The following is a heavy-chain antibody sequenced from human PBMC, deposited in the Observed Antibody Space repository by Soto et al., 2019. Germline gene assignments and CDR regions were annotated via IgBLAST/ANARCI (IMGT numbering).Heavy chain of an antibody. Sequence: GGSLRLSCAASGFTFSSYGMHWVRQAPGKGLEWVAVISYDGSNKYYADSVKGRFTISRDNSKNTLYLQMNSLRAEDTAVYYCAKGQAVVRYFDWLLRYWGQGTLVTVSS. V-gene: IGHV3-30*18. CDR2: ISYDGSNK. D-gene: IGHD3-9*01. J-gene: IGHJ4*02. CDR3: AKGQAVVRYFDWLLRY. CDR1: GFTFSSYG.